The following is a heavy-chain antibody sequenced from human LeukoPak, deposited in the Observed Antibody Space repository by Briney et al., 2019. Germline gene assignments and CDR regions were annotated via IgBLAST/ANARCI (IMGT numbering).Heavy chain of an antibody. CDR3: AGGVRRYYFDY. V-gene: IGHV3-30-3*01. CDR1: GFTFSSYA. J-gene: IGHJ4*02. D-gene: IGHD2-8*02. Sequence: GGSLRLSCAASGFTFSSYAMHWVRQAPGKGLEWVAVISYDGSNKYYADSVKGRFTISRDNSKNTLYLQMNSLRAEDTAVYYCAGGVRRYYFDYWGQGTLVTVSS. CDR2: ISYDGSNK.